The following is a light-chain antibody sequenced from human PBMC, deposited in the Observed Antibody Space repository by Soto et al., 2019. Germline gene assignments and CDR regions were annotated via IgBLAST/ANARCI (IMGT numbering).Light chain of an antibody. CDR1: QSVSITY. V-gene: IGKV3-20*01. J-gene: IGKJ4*01. CDR3: XQYGSSPPT. CDR2: GAS. Sequence: EIVLTQSPGTLSLSPGERATLSCRASQSVSITYLAWYQQKPGQSPGLLLYGASNRASGIPDRFAGSGSGTDFTLTISRLEPEDFAXXYXXQYGSSPPTFGEGTTVEFK.